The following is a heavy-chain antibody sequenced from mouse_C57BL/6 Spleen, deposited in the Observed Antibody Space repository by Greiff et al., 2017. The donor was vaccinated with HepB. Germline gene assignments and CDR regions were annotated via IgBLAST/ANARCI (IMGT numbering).Heavy chain of an antibody. CDR2: IHPSSGST. D-gene: IGHD1-2*01. Sequence: VQLQQPGAELVKPGASVKLSCKASGYTFTSYWMHWVKQRPGQGLEWIGMIHPSSGSTNYNEKFKSKATLTVDKSSSTAYMQLSSLTSEDSAVYYCAISLLRYRYFDVWGTGTTVTVSS. CDR1: GYTFTSYW. CDR3: AISLLRYRYFDV. V-gene: IGHV1-64*01. J-gene: IGHJ1*03.